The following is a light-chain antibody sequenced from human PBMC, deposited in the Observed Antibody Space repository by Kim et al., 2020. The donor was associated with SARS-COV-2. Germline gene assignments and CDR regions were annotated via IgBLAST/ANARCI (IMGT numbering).Light chain of an antibody. CDR2: SDN. CDR1: SSTIGNNA. V-gene: IGLV1-44*01. Sequence: QSVLTQPPSASGAPGRRVTISCSGSSSTIGNNAVTWYHHLPGTAPKLLMFSDNQRPSGVPDRFSGSRSGTSASLAISGLQSEDEGDYYCAAWDDRLNGYVFGTGTKVTVL. J-gene: IGLJ1*01. CDR3: AAWDDRLNGYV.